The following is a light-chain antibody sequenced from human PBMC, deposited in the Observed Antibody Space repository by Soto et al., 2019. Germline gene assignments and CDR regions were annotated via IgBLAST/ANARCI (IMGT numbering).Light chain of an antibody. CDR3: AAWDDSLNGQV. CDR1: SSDVGGYDY. V-gene: IGLV2-11*01. Sequence: QSVLTQPRSVSGSPGQSVTISCTGTSSDVGGYDYVSWYQQHPGKAPKLMIYSITKRPSGGPDRFSGSRSGTSASLAICGLQSEDEADYYCAAWDDSLNGQVFGTGTKVTVL. J-gene: IGLJ1*01. CDR2: SIT.